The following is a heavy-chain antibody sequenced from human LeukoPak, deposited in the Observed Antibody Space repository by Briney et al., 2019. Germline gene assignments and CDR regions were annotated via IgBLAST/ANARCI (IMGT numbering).Heavy chain of an antibody. Sequence: SETLSLTCTVSGGSISSSSYYWGWIRQPPGKGLEWIGSIYYSGSTYYNPSLKSRVTISVDTSKNQFSLKLSSVTAADTAVYYCARFFAGVLDYWGQGTLVTVSS. CDR3: ARFFAGVLDY. V-gene: IGHV4-39*01. CDR2: IYYSGST. D-gene: IGHD3-10*01. CDR1: GGSISSSSYY. J-gene: IGHJ4*02.